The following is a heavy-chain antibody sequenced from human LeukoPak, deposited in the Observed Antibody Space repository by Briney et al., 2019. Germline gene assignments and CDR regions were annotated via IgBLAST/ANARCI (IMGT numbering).Heavy chain of an antibody. CDR2: IYSGGNT. CDR1: GGPLTSGDTT. D-gene: IGHD1-14*01. CDR3: ARHFDHPTAYFDS. J-gene: IGHJ4*02. Sequence: PSETLSLTCTVSGGPLTSGDTTGSGIPQPPGKGLKWIGSIYSGGNTFYNPSLKGRLAISADTSKNHFSLRLKSVAAADTAVYFCARHFDHPTAYFDSWGQGSLVTVSS. V-gene: IGHV4-39*01.